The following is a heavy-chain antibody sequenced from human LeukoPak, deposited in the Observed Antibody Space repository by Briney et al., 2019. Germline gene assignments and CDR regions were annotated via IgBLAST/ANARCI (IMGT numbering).Heavy chain of an antibody. CDR3: AKVEEHYDFWSGYFYYYYMDV. D-gene: IGHD3-3*01. Sequence: PGGSLRLACAPSGFTFSSYAVSWVRQPPGKGLEWVSAISGSGGSTYYADSVKGRFTISRDNSKNPLYLQMNSLRAEDTAVYYCAKVEEHYDFWSGYFYYYYMDVWGKGTTVTVSS. CDR1: GFTFSSYA. CDR2: ISGSGGST. J-gene: IGHJ6*03. V-gene: IGHV3-23*01.